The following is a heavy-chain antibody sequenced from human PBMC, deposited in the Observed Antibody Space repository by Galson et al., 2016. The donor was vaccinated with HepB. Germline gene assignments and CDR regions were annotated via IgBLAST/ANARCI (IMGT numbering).Heavy chain of an antibody. CDR2: ISANGDRT. J-gene: IGHJ2*01. V-gene: IGHV3-23*01. Sequence: LRLSCAVSGFTFSSHGMSWVRQAAGKRPEWVSTISANGDRTYYAESVKGRFTVSRDNSKNTLYLQMNSLSAEDTAVYYCAKIGNYAQWYSDLWGRSTLVTVSS. CDR1: GFTFSSHG. D-gene: IGHD4-11*01. CDR3: AKIGNYAQWYSDL.